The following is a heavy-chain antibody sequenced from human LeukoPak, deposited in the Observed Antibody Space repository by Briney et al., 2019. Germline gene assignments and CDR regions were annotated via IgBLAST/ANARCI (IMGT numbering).Heavy chain of an antibody. CDR3: AKQSSGSSFVY. CDR1: GYSFTSYW. V-gene: IGHV5-51*01. D-gene: IGHD3-10*01. Sequence: GESLKISCKGSGYSFTSYWIAWVRQMPGQGLEWMGIIYPGDSDTRYSPSFQGQVTISADKSISTAYLQWSSLKASDAFMYYCAKQSSGSSFVYCGQGALVTVSS. CDR2: IYPGDSDT. J-gene: IGHJ4*02.